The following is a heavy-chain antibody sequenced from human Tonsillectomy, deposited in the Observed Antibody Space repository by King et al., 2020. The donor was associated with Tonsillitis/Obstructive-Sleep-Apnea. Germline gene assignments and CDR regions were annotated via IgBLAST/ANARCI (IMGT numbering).Heavy chain of an antibody. V-gene: IGHV5-51*01. J-gene: IGHJ5*02. Sequence: VQLVESGAEVKKPGESLKISCNGFGYNFSNHWIGWVRQMPGRGLEWMGIIYPGDSDTRYSPSFQGQVTISADKSISNAYLQWNSLKAPDSGIYFCARSVTSALTNWFDPWGQGTQVTVSS. CDR3: ARSVTSALTNWFDP. CDR2: IYPGDSDT. CDR1: GYNFSNHW. D-gene: IGHD3-9*01.